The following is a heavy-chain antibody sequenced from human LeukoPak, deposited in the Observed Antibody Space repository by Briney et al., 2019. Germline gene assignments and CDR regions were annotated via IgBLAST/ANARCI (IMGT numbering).Heavy chain of an antibody. V-gene: IGHV4-59*01. Sequence: SETLSLTCTVSGGSISSYYWSWIRQPPGKGLEWIGYIYYSGSTNYNPSLKSRVTISVDTSKNQFSLKLSSVTAADTAVYYSARSYDFWSGYDAFDIWGQGTMVTVSS. J-gene: IGHJ3*02. CDR2: IYYSGST. D-gene: IGHD3-3*01. CDR1: GGSISSYY. CDR3: ARSYDFWSGYDAFDI.